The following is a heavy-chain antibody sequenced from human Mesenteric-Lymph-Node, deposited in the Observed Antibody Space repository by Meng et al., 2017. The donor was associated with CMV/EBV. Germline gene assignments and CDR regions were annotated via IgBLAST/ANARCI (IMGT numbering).Heavy chain of an antibody. Sequence: LSLTCAVYGGSFSGYYWSWIRQAPGKGLEWVSYISSSGSTIYYADSVKGRFTISRDNAKNSLYLQMNSLRAEDTAVYYCARDTIFTHYWGQGTLVTVSS. J-gene: IGHJ4*02. D-gene: IGHD3-3*01. CDR3: ARDTIFTHY. CDR2: ISSSGSTI. CDR1: GGSFSGYY. V-gene: IGHV3-11*04.